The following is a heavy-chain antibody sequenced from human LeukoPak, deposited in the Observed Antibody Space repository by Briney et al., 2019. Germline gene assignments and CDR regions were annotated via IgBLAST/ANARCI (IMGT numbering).Heavy chain of an antibody. Sequence: ASVKVSCKASGYTFTGYYMHWVRQAPGQGLEWMGWINPNSGGTNYAQKFQGRVTMTRDTSISTAYVELSSLKSEDTAVYYCAKIGAAARRTPNPRWFDPWGQGTLVTVSS. D-gene: IGHD6-6*01. V-gene: IGHV1-2*02. J-gene: IGHJ5*02. CDR3: AKIGAAARRTPNPRWFDP. CDR2: INPNSGGT. CDR1: GYTFTGYY.